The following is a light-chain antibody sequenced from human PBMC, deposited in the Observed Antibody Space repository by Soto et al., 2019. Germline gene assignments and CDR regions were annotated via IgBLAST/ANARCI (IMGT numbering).Light chain of an antibody. CDR1: QSVTSNF. J-gene: IGKJ1*01. CDR3: QQYGSTWT. CDR2: GAS. Sequence: EIVLTQSPGTLSLSPGERATLSCRASQSVTSNFLAWYQQKPGQPPRLLIDGASSRATGIPDRFSGSGSGTDFTLTISRLEPEDFAVYYCQQYGSTWTFGQGTKVAFK. V-gene: IGKV3-20*01.